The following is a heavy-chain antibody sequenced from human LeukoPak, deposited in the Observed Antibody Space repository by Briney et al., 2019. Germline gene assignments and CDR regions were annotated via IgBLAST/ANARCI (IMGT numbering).Heavy chain of an antibody. V-gene: IGHV1-69*04. Sequence: GASVKVSCKASGGTFSSYAISWVRQAPGQGLEWRGRIIPILGIANYAQKFQGRVTITADKSTSTAYMELSSLRSEDTAVYYCARDKWYHGGNGFGYWGQGTLVTVSS. J-gene: IGHJ4*02. CDR3: ARDKWYHGGNGFGY. CDR1: GGTFSSYA. CDR2: IIPILGIA. D-gene: IGHD4-23*01.